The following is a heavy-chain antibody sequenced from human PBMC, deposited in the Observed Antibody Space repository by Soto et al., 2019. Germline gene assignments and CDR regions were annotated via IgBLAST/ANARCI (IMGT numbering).Heavy chain of an antibody. CDR3: ARVRKGGNSADFDY. CDR1: GCSISSGGYS. CDR2: IYHSGST. J-gene: IGHJ4*02. D-gene: IGHD2-21*02. Sequence: PSEALALTCSVSGCSISSGGYSWSWIRQPPGKGLEWIGYIYHSGSTYYNPSLKSRVTISVDRPKNQFSLKLSSVTAADTAVYYCARVRKGGNSADFDYWGQGTLVTVSS. V-gene: IGHV4-30-2*01.